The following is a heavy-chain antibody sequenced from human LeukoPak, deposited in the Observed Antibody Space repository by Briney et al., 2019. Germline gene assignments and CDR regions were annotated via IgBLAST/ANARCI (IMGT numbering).Heavy chain of an antibody. V-gene: IGHV1-2*02. CDR1: GYTFTGYY. D-gene: IGHD2-8*01. CDR3: ARGRADIVLMVYAPSYYYYYYMDV. Sequence: GASVKVSCKASGYTFTGYYMHWGRQAPGQGLEWMGWINPNSGGTNYAQKFQGRVTMTRDTSISTAYMELSRLRSDDTAVYYCARGRADIVLMVYAPSYYYYYYMDVWGKGTTVTVSS. CDR2: INPNSGGT. J-gene: IGHJ6*03.